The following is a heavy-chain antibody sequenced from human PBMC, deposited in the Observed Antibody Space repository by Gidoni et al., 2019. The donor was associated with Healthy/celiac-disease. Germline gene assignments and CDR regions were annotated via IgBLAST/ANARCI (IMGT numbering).Heavy chain of an antibody. D-gene: IGHD3-22*01. CDR3: ARDYYDSSGYYNYFDY. Sequence: QVQLVQSGAEVKKPGSSVKVSCKASGGTFSSYAISWVRQAPGQGLEWMGGIIPIFGTANYAQKFQGRVTITADESTSTAYMELSSLRSEDTAVYYCARDYYDSSGYYNYFDYWGQGTLVTVPS. J-gene: IGHJ4*02. V-gene: IGHV1-69*01. CDR2: IIPIFGTA. CDR1: GGTFSSYA.